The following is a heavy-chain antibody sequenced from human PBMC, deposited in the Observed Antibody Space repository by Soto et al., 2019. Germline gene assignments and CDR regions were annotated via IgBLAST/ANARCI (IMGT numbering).Heavy chain of an antibody. CDR1: GFTFSSYG. Sequence: QVQLVESGGGVVQPGRSLRLSCAASGFTFSSYGMHWVRQAPGKGLEWVAVISYDGSNKYYADSVKGRFTISRDNSKNTLYLQMNSLRAEDTAVYYCAKNGGGDWVDAFDIWGQGTMVTVSS. D-gene: IGHD2-21*02. CDR2: ISYDGSNK. V-gene: IGHV3-30*18. J-gene: IGHJ3*02. CDR3: AKNGGGDWVDAFDI.